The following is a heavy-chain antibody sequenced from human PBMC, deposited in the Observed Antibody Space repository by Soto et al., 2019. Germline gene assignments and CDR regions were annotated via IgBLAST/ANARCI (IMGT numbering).Heavy chain of an antibody. D-gene: IGHD1-1*01. CDR3: ARALEGYYYYYYGMDG. CDR1: GYTFTSYA. CDR2: INAGNGNT. J-gene: IGHJ6*02. V-gene: IGHV1-3*01. Sequence: ASVKVSCKASGYTFTSYAMHWVRQAPGQRLEWMGWINAGNGNTKYSQKFQGRVTITRDTSASTAYMELSSLRSEDTAVYYCARALEGYYYYYYGMDGWGQGTTVTVSS.